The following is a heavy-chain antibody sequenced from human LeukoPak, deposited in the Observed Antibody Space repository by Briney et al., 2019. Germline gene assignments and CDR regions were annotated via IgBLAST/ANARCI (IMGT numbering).Heavy chain of an antibody. V-gene: IGHV3-30*03. Sequence: AGGSLRLSCAASGFTFSDFGIYWVRQAPGKGLEWVAFVSYDGSYKYYADSVKGRFTISRDNSKNTLYLQMNSLRAEDTAVYYCARQQAAAGRGYFDYWGQGTLVTVSS. J-gene: IGHJ4*02. CDR2: VSYDGSYK. D-gene: IGHD6-13*01. CDR1: GFTFSDFG. CDR3: ARQQAAAGRGYFDY.